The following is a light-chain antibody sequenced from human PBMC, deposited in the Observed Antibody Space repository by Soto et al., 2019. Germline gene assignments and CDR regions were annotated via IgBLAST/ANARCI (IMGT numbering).Light chain of an antibody. Sequence: QSVLTQPPSVSGAPGQRVTISCTGSISNIGAGYAVHWYQQLPGTAPKLLIYGNTNRPSGVPDRYSGSRSDSSASLAITGLQAEDEADYYCQAYDSSLSGSNVVFGGGTKLTVL. CDR3: QAYDSSLSGSNVV. CDR1: ISNIGAGYA. J-gene: IGLJ2*01. CDR2: GNT. V-gene: IGLV1-40*01.